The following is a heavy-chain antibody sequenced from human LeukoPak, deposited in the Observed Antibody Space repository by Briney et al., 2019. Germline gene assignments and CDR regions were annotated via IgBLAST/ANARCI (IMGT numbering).Heavy chain of an antibody. CDR2: IYYSGST. V-gene: IGHV4-59*08. CDR1: GGTISSYD. CDR3: ARGAAGGTPGVYYYSYMGV. D-gene: IGHD1-7*01. J-gene: IGHJ6*03. Sequence: SETLSLTCTVSGGTISSYDWSWIRQAPGKGLEWMGYIYYSGSTNYNPSTQSRGTILVDTSTNKFSLKQSTVTASDTAVYYCARGAAGGTPGVYYYSYMGVWGKGTTVTVSS.